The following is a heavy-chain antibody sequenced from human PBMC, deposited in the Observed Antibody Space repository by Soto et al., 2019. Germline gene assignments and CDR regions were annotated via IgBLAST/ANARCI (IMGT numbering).Heavy chain of an antibody. CDR2: IFYTGST. CDR3: ARDRSLDLWSGSWFDP. CDR1: GGSINSSDYY. J-gene: IGHJ5*02. V-gene: IGHV4-31*03. Sequence: QVRLQESGPGLVKPSQTLSLTCTVSGGSINSSDYYWTWIRQHPEKGLEWIGYIFYTGSTYYNPSLRSRATISVDTSNNQFSLRLTSVTAADTAVYYCARDRSLDLWSGSWFDPWGQGTLVTVSS. D-gene: IGHD3-3*01.